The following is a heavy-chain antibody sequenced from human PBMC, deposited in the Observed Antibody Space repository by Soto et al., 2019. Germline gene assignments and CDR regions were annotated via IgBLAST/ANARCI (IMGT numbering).Heavy chain of an antibody. V-gene: IGHV3-23*01. CDR1: GFTFGSDA. D-gene: IGHD3-22*01. J-gene: IGHJ4*02. Sequence: GGSLRLSCAASGFTFGSDAMSWVRQAPGKGLEWVSAISGSGGSTYYADSVKGRFTISRDNSKNTLYLQMNSLRAEDTAVYYCAEIDYDSSGYLPRWGQGTLVTVSS. CDR3: AEIDYDSSGYLPR. CDR2: ISGSGGST.